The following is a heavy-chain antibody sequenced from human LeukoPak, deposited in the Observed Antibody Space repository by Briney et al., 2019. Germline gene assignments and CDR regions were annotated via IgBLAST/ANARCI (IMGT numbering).Heavy chain of an antibody. D-gene: IGHD2-15*01. V-gene: IGHV3-7*01. CDR2: IKQDGSEK. J-gene: IGHJ4*02. CDR3: ARQDIVVVVAANYFDY. Sequence: GGSLRLSCAASGFTFSSYGMSWVRQAPGKGLEWVANIKQDGSEKYYVDSVKGRFTISRDNAKNSLYLQMNSLRAEDTAVYYCARQDIVVVVAANYFDYWGQGTLVTVSS. CDR1: GFTFSSYG.